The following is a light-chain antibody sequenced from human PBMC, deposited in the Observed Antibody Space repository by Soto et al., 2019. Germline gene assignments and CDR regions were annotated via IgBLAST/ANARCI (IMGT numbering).Light chain of an antibody. CDR2: GAS. CDR1: QSISSN. V-gene: IGKV3-11*01. Sequence: EIVFTQSPGTLSLSPGERATLSCRASQSISSNLAWFQQKPGQAPRLLIYGASTRAKGIPARFSGSGSGTDFTLTLSSLEPEDFAFYYCQQRSNWPPITFGQGTRLEIK. CDR3: QQRSNWPPIT. J-gene: IGKJ5*01.